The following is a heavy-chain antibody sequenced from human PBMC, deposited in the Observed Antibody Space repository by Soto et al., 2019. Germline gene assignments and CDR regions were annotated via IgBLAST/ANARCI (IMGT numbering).Heavy chain of an antibody. Sequence: GGSLRLSCAASGFTFSSYAMSWIRQAPGKGLEWVSAISGSGGSTYYADSVKGRFTISRDNSKNTRYLQMNSLRAEDTAVYYCAKLTGNYYGSGSHPGAFEIWGQGTMVTVSS. CDR2: ISGSGGST. CDR3: AKLTGNYYGSGSHPGAFEI. D-gene: IGHD3-10*01. J-gene: IGHJ3*02. CDR1: GFTFSSYA. V-gene: IGHV3-23*01.